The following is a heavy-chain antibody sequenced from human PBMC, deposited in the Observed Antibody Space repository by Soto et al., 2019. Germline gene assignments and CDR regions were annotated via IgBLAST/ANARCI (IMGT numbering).Heavy chain of an antibody. D-gene: IGHD3-3*02. CDR1: GFTFNNYA. CDR2: LSGSGGTT. J-gene: IGHJ4*02. Sequence: EVQLLESGGGLVQPGGSLRLSCAASGFTFNNYAMSWVRQAPGKGLEWVSSLSGSGGTTYSAGSVKGRFTISRDNSKNTLYLQLNSLRAEDTAIYYCVKSQSTTASITTSIDSWGQGTLVTVSS. CDR3: VKSQSTTASITTSIDS. V-gene: IGHV3-23*01.